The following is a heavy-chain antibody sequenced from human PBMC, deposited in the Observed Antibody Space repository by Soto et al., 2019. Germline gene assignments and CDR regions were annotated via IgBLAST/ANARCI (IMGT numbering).Heavy chain of an antibody. D-gene: IGHD1-1*01. CDR3: ARASGTSQFDY. V-gene: IGHV4-59*01. J-gene: IGHJ4*02. Sequence: TSETLSLTCTVSGGSISVYYWSWIRQPPGKGLEWIGYAYYTGTTNYSPSLESRVTMSVDTSKNQFSLNLSPVTAADTAVYYCARASGTSQFDYWGRGTLVTVSS. CDR1: GGSISVYY. CDR2: AYYTGTT.